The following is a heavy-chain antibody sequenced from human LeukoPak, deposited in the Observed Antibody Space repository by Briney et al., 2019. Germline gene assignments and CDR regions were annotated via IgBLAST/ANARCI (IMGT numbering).Heavy chain of an antibody. CDR2: ISSSGSTI. V-gene: IGHV3-48*04. J-gene: IGHJ4*02. CDR1: GFTFSSYS. CDR3: ARVYFGSGGILDY. Sequence: GGSLRLSCAASGFTFSSYSMNWVRQAPGKGLEWVSSISSSGSTIDYADSVKGRFTNSRDNARNSLYLQMNSLRAEDTAVYYCARVYFGSGGILDYWGQGTLVTVSS. D-gene: IGHD3-10*01.